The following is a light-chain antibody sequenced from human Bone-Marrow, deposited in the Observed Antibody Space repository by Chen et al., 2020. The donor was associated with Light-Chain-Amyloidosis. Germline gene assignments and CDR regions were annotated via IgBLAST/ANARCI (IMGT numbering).Light chain of an antibody. CDR3: QQYFSIPIT. CDR2: WAS. CDR1: QSVLYSSNNNY. Sequence: DIVMTQSPDSLAVSLGERATINCKSSQSVLYSSNNNYLAWFQQKPGQPPKLLIYWASTRESGVPDRFSGSGSGTDFTLTISSLQAEDVAVYYCQQYFSIPITLGQGTRLEIK. J-gene: IGKJ5*01. V-gene: IGKV4-1*01.